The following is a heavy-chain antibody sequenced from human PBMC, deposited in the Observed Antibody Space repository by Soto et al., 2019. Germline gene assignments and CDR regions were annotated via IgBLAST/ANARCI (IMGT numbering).Heavy chain of an antibody. Sequence: ASVKVSCKASGYTFTSYYMHWVRQAPGQGLEWMGWISAYNGNTNYAQKLQGRVTMTTDTSTSTAYMELRSLRSDDTAVYYCARCDLGSGWYFTWFDPWGQGTLVTVSS. V-gene: IGHV1-18*04. J-gene: IGHJ5*02. CDR2: ISAYNGNT. D-gene: IGHD6-19*01. CDR3: ARCDLGSGWYFTWFDP. CDR1: GYTFTSYY.